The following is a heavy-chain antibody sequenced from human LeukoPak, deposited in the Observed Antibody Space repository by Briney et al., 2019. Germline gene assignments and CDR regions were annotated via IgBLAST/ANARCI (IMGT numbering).Heavy chain of an antibody. CDR2: INHSGST. J-gene: IGHJ4*02. CDR1: GGSFSGYY. V-gene: IGHV4-34*01. CDR3: ARGRGDGYNFHPRKDFDY. Sequence: SETLPLTCAVYGGSFSGYYWSWIRQPPGKGLEWIGEINHSGSTNYNPSLKSRVTISVDTSKNQFSLKLSSVTAADTAVYYCARGRGDGYNFHPRKDFDYWGQGTLVTVSS. D-gene: IGHD5-24*01.